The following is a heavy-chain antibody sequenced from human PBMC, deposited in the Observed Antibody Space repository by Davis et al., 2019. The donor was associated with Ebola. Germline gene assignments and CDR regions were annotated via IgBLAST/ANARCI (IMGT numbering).Heavy chain of an antibody. Sequence: SETLSLTCTVSGSSISSYYWSWIRQPPGKGLEWIGYIYYSGSTNYNPSLKSRVTISVDTSKNQFSLKLSSVTAADTAVYYCARRGRARGMDVWGQGTTVTVSS. V-gene: IGHV4-59*08. CDR2: IYYSGST. D-gene: IGHD3-16*01. CDR3: ARRGRARGMDV. CDR1: GSSISSYY. J-gene: IGHJ6*02.